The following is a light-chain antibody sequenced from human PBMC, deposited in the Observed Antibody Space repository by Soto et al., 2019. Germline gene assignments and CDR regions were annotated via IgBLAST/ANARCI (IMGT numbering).Light chain of an antibody. Sequence: EIVSTQSPGTLSLSPGERATLSCRASQTVRSSNLAWYQQKPGQAPRLLIYGASSRATGIPDRFSGSGSGTDFTLTISRLEPEDFAVYYCQQYGSSPSTFGQGTKVDIK. V-gene: IGKV3-20*01. CDR2: GAS. CDR1: QTVRSSN. J-gene: IGKJ1*01. CDR3: QQYGSSPST.